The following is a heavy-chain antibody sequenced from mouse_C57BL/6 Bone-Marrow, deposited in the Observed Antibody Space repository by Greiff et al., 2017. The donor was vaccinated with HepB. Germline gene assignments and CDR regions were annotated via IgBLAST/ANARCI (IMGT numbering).Heavy chain of an antibody. V-gene: IGHV5-12*01. D-gene: IGHD2-5*01. CDR2: ISNGGGST. Sequence: EVKLMESGGGLVQPGGSLKLSCAASGFTFSDYYMYWVRQTPEKRLEWVAYISNGGGSTYYPDTVKGRFTISRDNAKNTLYLQMSRLKSEDTAMYYCARPSNPIYYAMDYWGQGTSVTVSS. J-gene: IGHJ4*01. CDR1: GFTFSDYY. CDR3: ARPSNPIYYAMDY.